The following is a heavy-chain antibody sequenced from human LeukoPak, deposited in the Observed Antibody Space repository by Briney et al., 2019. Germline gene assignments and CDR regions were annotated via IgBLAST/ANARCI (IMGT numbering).Heavy chain of an antibody. V-gene: IGHV1-2*06. CDR3: ARGTEYYFDY. CDR1: GYTFTGYY. D-gene: IGHD1-1*01. J-gene: IGHJ4*02. Sequence: GASVKVSCKASGYTFTGYYMHWVRQAPGQGLEWMGRINPNSGGTNYAQKFQGRVTMTRDTSISTAYTDLTRLRSDGTAVYYCARGTEYYFDYWGQGTLVTVSS. CDR2: INPNSGGT.